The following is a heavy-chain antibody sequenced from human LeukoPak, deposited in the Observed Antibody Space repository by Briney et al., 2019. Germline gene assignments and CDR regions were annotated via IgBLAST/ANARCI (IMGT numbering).Heavy chain of an antibody. J-gene: IGHJ4*02. CDR1: GYTFSDYY. CDR2: IKPNGGVT. Sequence: GASVKVPCEASGYTFSDYYIHWLRQAPGQGLEWMGWIKPNGGVTNYARNFQGRITMTRDTSISTAFMELSSLRSDDTAVYYCARPSYCGAGCYYYFDYWGQGTLVTVSS. D-gene: IGHD2-21*02. CDR3: ARPSYCGAGCYYYFDY. V-gene: IGHV1-2*02.